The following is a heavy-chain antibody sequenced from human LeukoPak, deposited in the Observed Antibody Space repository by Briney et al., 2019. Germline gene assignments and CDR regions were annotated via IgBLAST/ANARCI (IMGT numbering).Heavy chain of an antibody. Sequence: SETLSLTCTVSGGSISSSSYYWGWIRQPPGKGLEWIGSIYHSGSTNYNPSLKSRVTISVDKSKNQFSLKLSSVTAADTAVYYCARSDSSGYYYFDYWGQGTLVTVSS. CDR1: GGSISSSSYY. J-gene: IGHJ4*02. CDR3: ARSDSSGYYYFDY. CDR2: IYHSGST. D-gene: IGHD3-22*01. V-gene: IGHV4-39*07.